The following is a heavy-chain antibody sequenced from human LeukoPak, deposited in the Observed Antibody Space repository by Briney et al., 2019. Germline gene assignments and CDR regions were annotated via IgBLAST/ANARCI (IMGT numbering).Heavy chain of an antibody. V-gene: IGHV4-59*12. D-gene: IGHD6-19*01. Sequence: KSSETLSLTCTVSGGSISSYYWSWIRQPPGKGLEWIGSMYYSGSTYYNPSLKSRVTMSEDTSKNQFSLKLSSVTAADTAVYYCARVSGWNPLQAAHLDYWGQGTLVTVSS. J-gene: IGHJ4*02. CDR1: GGSISSYY. CDR3: ARVSGWNPLQAAHLDY. CDR2: MYYSGST.